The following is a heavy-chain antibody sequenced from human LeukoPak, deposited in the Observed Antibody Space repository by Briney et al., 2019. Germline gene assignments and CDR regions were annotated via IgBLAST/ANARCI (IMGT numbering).Heavy chain of an antibody. V-gene: IGHV5-51*01. CDR1: GYSFTSYL. CDR3: ARPITMIVVVDSSLAFDI. Sequence: GESLKISCKGSGYSFTSYLIGWLRQLPGKGLGGMGIIYPGDYDNRYSPSFQRQVNISADKYICPGYLQWSSLKASDNAMYYCARPITMIVVVDSSLAFDIWGQGTMVTVSS. CDR2: IYPGDYDN. D-gene: IGHD3-22*01. J-gene: IGHJ3*02.